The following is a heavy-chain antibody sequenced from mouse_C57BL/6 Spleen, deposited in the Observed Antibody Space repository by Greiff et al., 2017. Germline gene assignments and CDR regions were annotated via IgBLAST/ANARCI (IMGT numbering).Heavy chain of an antibody. Sequence: QVQLQQSGAELVMPGASVKLSCKASGYTFTSYWMHWVKQRPGQGLEWIGEIDPSDSYTNYNQKFKGKSTLTVDKSSSTAYMQLSSLTSEDSAVYYCAKNYGSPWYFDVWGTGTSVTVSS. D-gene: IGHD1-1*01. V-gene: IGHV1-69*01. J-gene: IGHJ1*03. CDR2: IDPSDSYT. CDR1: GYTFTSYW. CDR3: AKNYGSPWYFDV.